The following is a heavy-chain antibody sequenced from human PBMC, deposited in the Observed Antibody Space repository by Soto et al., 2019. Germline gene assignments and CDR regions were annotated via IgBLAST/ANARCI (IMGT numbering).Heavy chain of an antibody. CDR2: TYYRSKWYN. V-gene: IGHV6-1*01. CDR3: ARDEDLTGYQYYFDS. J-gene: IGHJ4*02. Sequence: PSQTLSLTCAISGDSVSRSSAAWNWIRQSPSRGLEWLGRTYYRSKWYNDFAVPVKSRITISPDTSKNQFSLQLDSVTPEDTAVYFCARDEDLTGYQYYFDSWGQGILVTVSS. CDR1: GDSVSRSSAA. D-gene: IGHD3-9*01.